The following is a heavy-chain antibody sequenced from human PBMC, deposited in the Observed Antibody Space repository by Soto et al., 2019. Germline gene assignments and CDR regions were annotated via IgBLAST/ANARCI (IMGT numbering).Heavy chain of an antibody. CDR3: AKDLPIFGVVINYGMDV. D-gene: IGHD3-3*01. V-gene: IGHV3-30*18. Sequence: GGSLRLSCAASGFTFSSYGMHWVRQAPGKGLEWVAVISYDGSNKYYADSVKGRFTISRDNSKNTLYLQMNSLRAEDTAVYYCAKDLPIFGVVINYGMDVWGQGTTITVSS. J-gene: IGHJ6*02. CDR2: ISYDGSNK. CDR1: GFTFSSYG.